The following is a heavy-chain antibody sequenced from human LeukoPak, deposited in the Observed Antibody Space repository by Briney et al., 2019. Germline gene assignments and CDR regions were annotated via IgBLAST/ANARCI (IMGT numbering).Heavy chain of an antibody. D-gene: IGHD1-26*01. CDR1: GFTFSSYA. CDR3: ATDSGSYYPHDYFDY. V-gene: IGHV3-30-3*01. CDR2: ISYDGSNK. J-gene: IGHJ4*02. Sequence: PGGSLRLSCAASGFTFSSYAMHWVRQAPGKGLEWVAVISYDGSNKYYADSVKGRFTISRDNSKNTLYLQMNSLRAEDTAVYYCATDSGSYYPHDYFDYWGQGTLVTVSS.